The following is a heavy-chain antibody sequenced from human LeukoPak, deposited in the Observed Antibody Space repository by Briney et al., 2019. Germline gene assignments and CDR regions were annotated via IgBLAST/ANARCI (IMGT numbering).Heavy chain of an antibody. J-gene: IGHJ4*02. V-gene: IGHV3-23*01. Sequence: PGGSLRLSCAASGFTFSSYAMSWVRQAPGKGLEWVSAISGSGGSTYYADSVKGRFTISRDNSKNTLYLQMNSLRAEDTAVYYCAKDYYDSSGYPPYYFDYWGQGTPVTVSS. CDR3: AKDYYDSSGYPPYYFDY. D-gene: IGHD3-22*01. CDR2: ISGSGGST. CDR1: GFTFSSYA.